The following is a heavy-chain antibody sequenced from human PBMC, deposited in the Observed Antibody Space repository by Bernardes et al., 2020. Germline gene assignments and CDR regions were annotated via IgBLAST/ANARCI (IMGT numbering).Heavy chain of an antibody. D-gene: IGHD2-21*01. CDR2: ISGSGDNT. Sequence: GSLRLSCAASGFTFSRYGMNWVRQTPGKGLEWVSTISGSGDNTYYADSVKGRFAISRDNSKNTLFLQMNSLRAEDTAVYYCAKDLDIVVLPTTVGDSWGQGTLVTVSS. CDR3: AKDLDIVVLPTTVGDS. V-gene: IGHV3-23*01. CDR1: GFTFSRYG. J-gene: IGHJ4*02.